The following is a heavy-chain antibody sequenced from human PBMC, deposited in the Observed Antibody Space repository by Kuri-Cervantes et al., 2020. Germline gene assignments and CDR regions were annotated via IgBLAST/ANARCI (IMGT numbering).Heavy chain of an antibody. CDR2: ISSSSTI. Sequence: GESLKISCAASGFTFSSYEMNWVRQAPGKGLEWVSYISSSSTIYYADSVKGRFTISRDNSKNTLYLQMNSLRAEDTAVYYCAKETLYGGNPWYYFDYWGQGTLVTVSS. CDR1: GFTFSSYE. J-gene: IGHJ4*02. CDR3: AKETLYGGNPWYYFDY. D-gene: IGHD4-23*01. V-gene: IGHV3-48*03.